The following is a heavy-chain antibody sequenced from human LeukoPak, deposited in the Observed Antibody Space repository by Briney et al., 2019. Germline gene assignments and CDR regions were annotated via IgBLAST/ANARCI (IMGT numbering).Heavy chain of an antibody. CDR2: ISSSSSYI. CDR3: ARDHSYGDAFDI. D-gene: IGHD5-18*01. Sequence: GGSLRLSCAASGFTFSSYSMNWVRQAPGKGLEWVSSISSSSSYIYYADSVKGRFTISRDNAKNSLYLQMNSLRTEDTAVYYCARDHSYGDAFDIWGQGTMVTVSS. J-gene: IGHJ3*02. V-gene: IGHV3-21*01. CDR1: GFTFSSYS.